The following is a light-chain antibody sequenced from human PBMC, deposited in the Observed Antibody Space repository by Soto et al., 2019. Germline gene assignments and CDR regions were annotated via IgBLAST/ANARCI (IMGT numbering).Light chain of an antibody. CDR2: GNS. V-gene: IGLV1-40*01. Sequence: HSVLTQPPSVSGAPGQRVTISCTGSSSNIGAGYDVHWYQQLPGTAPKLLIYGNSNRPSGVPDRFSGSKSGTSASLAITGLQAEDEADYYCQSYDSILSGHVVFGGGTKVTVL. J-gene: IGLJ2*01. CDR1: SSNIGAGYD. CDR3: QSYDSILSGHVV.